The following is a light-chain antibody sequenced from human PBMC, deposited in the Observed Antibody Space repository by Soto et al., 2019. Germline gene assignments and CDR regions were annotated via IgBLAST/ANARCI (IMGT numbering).Light chain of an antibody. V-gene: IGLV2-11*01. J-gene: IGLJ2*01. Sequence: QSVLTQPASVSGSPGQSITISCTGTSSDVGGYNYVSWYQQHPGKAPKLMIYDVTKRPSGVPDRFSGSKSGDTASLTISGLQAEDEADYYCCSYAGSFTFEVVFGGGTKVTVL. CDR2: DVT. CDR3: CSYAGSFTFEVV. CDR1: SSDVGGYNY.